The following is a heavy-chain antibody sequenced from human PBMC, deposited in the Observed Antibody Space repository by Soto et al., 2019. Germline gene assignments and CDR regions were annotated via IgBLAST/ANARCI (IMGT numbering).Heavy chain of an antibody. V-gene: IGHV3-21*01. D-gene: IGHD2-21*01. CDR3: VRSGTARLLRHSWFDT. CDR2: ITTSSAYI. Sequence: EVQLVESGGGLVKPGGSLRLSCAASGFTFNTYDMNWVRQAPGKGLEWVSSITTSSAYIYYTDSLKGRITISRDNAKNSLFLQINSLRAEETAVYYCVRSGTARLLRHSWFDTWGQGTLVTVSS. J-gene: IGHJ5*02. CDR1: GFTFNTYD.